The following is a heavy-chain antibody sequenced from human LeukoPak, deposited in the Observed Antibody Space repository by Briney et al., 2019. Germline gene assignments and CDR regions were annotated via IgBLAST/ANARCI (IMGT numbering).Heavy chain of an antibody. D-gene: IGHD3-10*01. CDR2: INHSGST. CDR1: GGSVSSGDLY. V-gene: IGHV4-30-4*01. Sequence: PSQTLSLTCTVSGGSVSSGDLYWSWIRQPPGKGLEWIGEINHSGSTNYNPSLKSRVTISVDTSKNQFSLKLSSVTAADTAVYYCARGRITMVRGVGRPFDYWGQGTLVTVSS. J-gene: IGHJ4*02. CDR3: ARGRITMVRGVGRPFDY.